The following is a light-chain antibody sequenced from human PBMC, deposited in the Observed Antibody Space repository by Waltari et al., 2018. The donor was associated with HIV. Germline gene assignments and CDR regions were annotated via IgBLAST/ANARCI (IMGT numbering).Light chain of an antibody. Sequence: QSVLTQPPSVSGAPGQRVIISCTGSSSNIGAREDVHWYQQLPGAVPKVLIYGNANRPSGVPDRVSGSKSGASASLAIAGLQTDDDADYYGQSYDNSLNAVVFGGGTRLTVL. V-gene: IGLV1-40*01. CDR2: GNA. CDR1: SSNIGARED. J-gene: IGLJ2*01. CDR3: QSYDNSLNAVV.